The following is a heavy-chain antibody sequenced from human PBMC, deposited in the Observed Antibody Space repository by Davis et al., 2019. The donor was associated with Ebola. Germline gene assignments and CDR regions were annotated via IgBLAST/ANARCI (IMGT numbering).Heavy chain of an antibody. CDR1: VITFSSYA. D-gene: IGHD6-19*01. V-gene: IGHV3-23*01. CDR3: AKSGGWTWYFDL. J-gene: IGHJ2*01. Sequence: GGSLRLSCADSVITFSSYAMTWVRQAPGKGLEWVSAISGSGGITYYADSVKGRFTISRDNSKNTLYLQMNSLRAEDTAVYYCAKSGGWTWYFDLWGRGTLVTVSS. CDR2: ISGSGGIT.